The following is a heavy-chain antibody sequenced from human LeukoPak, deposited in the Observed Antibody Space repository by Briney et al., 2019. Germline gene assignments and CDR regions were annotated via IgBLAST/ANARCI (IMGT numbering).Heavy chain of an antibody. CDR3: ARGSHLNSSSWYGGNDY. Sequence: GGSLRLSCAAPGFTFSSYEMNWVRQAPGKGLEWVSYISSSGSTIYYADSVKGRFTISRDNAKNSLYLQMNSLRAEDTAVYYCARGSHLNSSSWYGGNDYWGQGTLVTVSS. CDR1: GFTFSSYE. V-gene: IGHV3-48*03. CDR2: ISSSGSTI. J-gene: IGHJ4*02. D-gene: IGHD6-13*01.